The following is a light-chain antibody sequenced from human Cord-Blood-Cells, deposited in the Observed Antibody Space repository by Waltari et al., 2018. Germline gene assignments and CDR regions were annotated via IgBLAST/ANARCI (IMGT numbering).Light chain of an antibody. CDR3: QQRSNWPGT. CDR2: DAS. J-gene: IGKJ2*01. V-gene: IGKV3-11*01. CDR1: QSVSSY. Sequence: TQSPSSLSASVGDRVTITCRASQSVSSYLAWYQQKPGQAPRLLIYDASNRATGIPARFSGSGSGTDFTLTISSLEPEDFAVYYCQQRSNWPGTFGQGTKLEIK.